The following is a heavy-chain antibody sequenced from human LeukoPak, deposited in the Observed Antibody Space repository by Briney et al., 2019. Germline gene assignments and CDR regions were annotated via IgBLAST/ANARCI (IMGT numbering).Heavy chain of an antibody. V-gene: IGHV4-34*01. Sequence: SETLSPTCAVYGGSFSGYYWSWIRQPPGKGLEWIGEINHSGSTNYNPSLKSRVTISVDTSKNQFSLKLSSVTAADTAVYYCARTRTYYDFWSGYYTGLAFDYWGQGTLVTVSS. D-gene: IGHD3-3*01. J-gene: IGHJ4*02. CDR3: ARTRTYYDFWSGYYTGLAFDY. CDR2: INHSGST. CDR1: GGSFSGYY.